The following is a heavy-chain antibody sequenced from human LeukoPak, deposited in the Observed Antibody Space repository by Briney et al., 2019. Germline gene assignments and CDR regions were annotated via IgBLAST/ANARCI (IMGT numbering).Heavy chain of an antibody. V-gene: IGHV4-59*01. CDR1: GDSIRSYY. D-gene: IGHD6-19*01. CDR2: IYYSGST. CDR3: ATNYAVAGPYYFDY. Sequence: SETLSHTCTVSGDSIRSYYWSWIRQPPGKGLEWIGYIYYSGSTNYNPSLKSRVTISLDTSKNQFSLKLNSVTAADTAVYYCATNYAVAGPYYFDYWGQGTLITVSS. J-gene: IGHJ4*02.